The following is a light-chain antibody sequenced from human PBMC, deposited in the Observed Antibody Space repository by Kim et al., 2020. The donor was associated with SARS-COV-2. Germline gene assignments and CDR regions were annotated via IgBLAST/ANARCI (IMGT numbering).Light chain of an antibody. CDR1: SGSVSTNYY. V-gene: IGLV8-61*01. CDR3: VLYMGRGIWV. Sequence: TVTLSCGMRSGSVSTNYYPGWYQQTPGQPPRTLIYGTNTRSSGVPDRFSGSILGNKAALTITGAQADDESYYYCVLYMGRGIWVFGGGTKVTVL. J-gene: IGLJ3*02. CDR2: GTN.